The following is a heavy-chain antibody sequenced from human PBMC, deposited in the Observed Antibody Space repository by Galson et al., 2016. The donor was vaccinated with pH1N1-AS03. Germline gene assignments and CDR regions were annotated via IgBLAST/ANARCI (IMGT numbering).Heavy chain of an antibody. D-gene: IGHD2-21*01. CDR3: VTVVEANGPDV. CDR2: LIPVLGIN. J-gene: IGHJ4*02. CDR1: GGTFSSYS. V-gene: IGHV1-69*10. Sequence: SVKVSCKASGGTFSSYSTNWVRQVPGQGLEWIGGLIPVLGINNKGQNFQGRVSITADTSTSIAYMELSSLRPDDTAVYYCVTVVEANGPDVWGQGTLVTVSS.